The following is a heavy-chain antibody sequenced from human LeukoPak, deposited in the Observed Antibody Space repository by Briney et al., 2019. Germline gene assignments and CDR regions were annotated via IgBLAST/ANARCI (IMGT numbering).Heavy chain of an antibody. Sequence: PGRSLRLSCAASEFTFSHYSMHWVRRAPGKGLEWVSSISSSSSYIYYADSVKGRFTISRDNAKNSLYLQMNSLRAEDTAVYYCARGEAAYWGQGTLVTVSS. D-gene: IGHD1-26*01. J-gene: IGHJ4*02. CDR1: EFTFSHYS. V-gene: IGHV3-21*01. CDR3: ARGEAAY. CDR2: ISSSSSYI.